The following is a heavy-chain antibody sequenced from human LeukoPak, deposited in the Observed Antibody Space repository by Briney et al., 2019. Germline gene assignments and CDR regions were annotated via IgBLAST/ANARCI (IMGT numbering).Heavy chain of an antibody. Sequence: GGSLRLSCAASGFTFSSYAMSWVRQAPGKGLEWVSAISGSGGSTYYADSVKGRFTISRDNSKNTLYLQMNSLRAEDTAVYYCAKDVFVVAAKSRGPFDYWGQGTLVTVSS. CDR3: AKDVFVVAAKSRGPFDY. CDR2: ISGSGGST. CDR1: GFTFSSYA. D-gene: IGHD2-15*01. J-gene: IGHJ4*02. V-gene: IGHV3-23*01.